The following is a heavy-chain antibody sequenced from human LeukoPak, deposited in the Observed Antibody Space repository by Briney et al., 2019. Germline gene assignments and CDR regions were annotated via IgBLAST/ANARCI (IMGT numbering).Heavy chain of an antibody. Sequence: PGGSLRLSCAASGFTFSSYSMNWVRQAPGKGLEWVSSISSSSSYIYYADSVKGRFTISRDNAKNSLHLQMNSLKTEDTAMYYCARATYSSSRKTVDYWGQGTPVTVSS. CDR1: GFTFSSYS. CDR3: ARATYSSSRKTVDY. J-gene: IGHJ4*02. V-gene: IGHV3-21*04. D-gene: IGHD6-13*01. CDR2: ISSSSSYI.